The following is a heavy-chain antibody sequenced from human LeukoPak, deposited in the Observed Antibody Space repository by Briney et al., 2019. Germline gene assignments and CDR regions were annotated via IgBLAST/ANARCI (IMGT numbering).Heavy chain of an antibody. V-gene: IGHV3-23*01. J-gene: IGHJ3*01. CDR3: ASSIAALRGGNDAFDV. CDR1: GFTFSSYA. D-gene: IGHD6-6*01. CDR2: ISGSGGST. Sequence: PGASLRLSCAASGFTFSSYAMSWVRQAPGKGLERVSGISGSGGSTFYADSVKGRFTISRDNSKNTVSLQMNSLRAEDTAVYYCASSIAALRGGNDAFDVWGEGTMVTVSS.